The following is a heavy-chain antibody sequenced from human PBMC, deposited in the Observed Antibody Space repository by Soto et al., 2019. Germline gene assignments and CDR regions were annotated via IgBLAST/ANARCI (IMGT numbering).Heavy chain of an antibody. CDR3: ARGYRDGYNYYYYYGMDV. CDR2: INHSGST. V-gene: IGHV4-34*01. Sequence: SETLSLTCAVYGGSFSGYYWSWIRQPPGKGLEWIGEINHSGSTNYNPSLKSRVTISVDTSKNQFSLKLSSVTAADTAVYYCARGYRDGYNYYYYYGMDVWGQGTTVTVSS. CDR1: GGSFSGYY. D-gene: IGHD5-12*01. J-gene: IGHJ6*02.